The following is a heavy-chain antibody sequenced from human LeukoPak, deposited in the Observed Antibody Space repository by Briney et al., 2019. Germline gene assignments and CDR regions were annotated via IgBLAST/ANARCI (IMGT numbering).Heavy chain of an antibody. Sequence: PGGSLRLSCAASGFTFSSYCMHWVRQAPGKGLVWVSRIKSDGSSTSYADSVKGRFTISRDNAKNTLYLQMNSLRAEDTAVYYCARGSYYYDSSGYSPGAYWGQGTLVTVSS. D-gene: IGHD3-22*01. V-gene: IGHV3-74*01. CDR2: IKSDGSST. CDR3: ARGSYYYDSSGYSPGAY. J-gene: IGHJ4*02. CDR1: GFTFSSYC.